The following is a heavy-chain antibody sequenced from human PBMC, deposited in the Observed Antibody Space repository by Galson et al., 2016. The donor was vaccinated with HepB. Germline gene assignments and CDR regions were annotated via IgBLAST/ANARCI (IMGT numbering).Heavy chain of an antibody. V-gene: IGHV4-39*02. Sequence: LSLTCSVSGASVSSSSYYWGWIRQPPGKGLEWIGSISYSGNSYYSPSLKSRVTIFVDTSKNHFSLRLRSVTAADTAVYYCASQIEYSGAGNWFDPWGQGTLVTVSS. CDR2: ISYSGNS. D-gene: IGHD6-19*01. CDR3: ASQIEYSGAGNWFDP. CDR1: GASVSSSSYY. J-gene: IGHJ5*02.